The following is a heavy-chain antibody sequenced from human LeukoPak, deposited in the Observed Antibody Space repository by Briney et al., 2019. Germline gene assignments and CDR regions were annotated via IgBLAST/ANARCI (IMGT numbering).Heavy chain of an antibody. V-gene: IGHV3-30*18. D-gene: IGHD3-10*01. CDR3: AKGSSTVRGVMGVGGPYFDY. J-gene: IGHJ4*02. CDR1: GLTFSSYV. CDR2: MLYDGSNK. Sequence: GRSLRLSCAASGLTFSSYVMPWVRRAAGQGLGWLAVMLYDGSNKYYADSVKRRFTISRDNSKNTLYLQMNSLRAEDTAVYYCAKGSSTVRGVMGVGGPYFDYWGQGTLVTVSS.